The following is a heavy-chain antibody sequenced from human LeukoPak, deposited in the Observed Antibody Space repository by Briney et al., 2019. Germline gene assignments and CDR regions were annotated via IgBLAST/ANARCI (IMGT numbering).Heavy chain of an antibody. D-gene: IGHD5-12*01. J-gene: IGHJ4*02. V-gene: IGHV3-66*01. CDR3: AKSRGYSDYDRFFDY. CDR2: TNTVGNT. Sequence: GGSLRLSCAASGFTVSSNYMSWVRQAPGKGLEWVSVTNTVGNTYYADSVKGRFTISRDNSKNTLYLQMNSLRAEDTAVFYCAKSRGYSDYDRFFDYWGREPWSPSPQ. CDR1: GFTVSSNY.